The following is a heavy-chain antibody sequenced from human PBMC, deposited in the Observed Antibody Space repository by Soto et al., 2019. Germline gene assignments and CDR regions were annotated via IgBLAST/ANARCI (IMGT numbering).Heavy chain of an antibody. Sequence: SETLSLTCAVSGGSISSSNWWSWVRQPPGKGLEWIGEIYHSGSTNYNPSLKSRVTISVDKSKNQFSLKLSSVTAADTAVYYCARDMAVTTDYYYYGMDVWGQGTTVTVSS. CDR3: ARDMAVTTDYYYYGMDV. D-gene: IGHD4-17*01. CDR1: GGSISSSNW. J-gene: IGHJ6*02. CDR2: IYHSGST. V-gene: IGHV4-4*02.